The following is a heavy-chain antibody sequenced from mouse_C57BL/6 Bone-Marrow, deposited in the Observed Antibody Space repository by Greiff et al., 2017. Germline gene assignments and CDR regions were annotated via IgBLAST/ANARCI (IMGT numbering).Heavy chain of an antibody. CDR2: ISNLAYSI. J-gene: IGHJ4*01. CDR3: ARRRDYDGYSYAMDY. D-gene: IGHD2-3*01. Sequence: EVKLMESGGGLVQPGGSLKLSCAASGFTFSDYGMAWVRQAPRKGPAWVAFISNLAYSIYYADTVTGRFTISRENAKNTLYLDMSSLRSEDTAMYYCARRRDYDGYSYAMDYWGQGTSVTVSS. V-gene: IGHV5-15*01. CDR1: GFTFSDYG.